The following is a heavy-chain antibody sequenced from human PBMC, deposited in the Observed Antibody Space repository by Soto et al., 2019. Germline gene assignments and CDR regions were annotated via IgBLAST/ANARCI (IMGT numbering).Heavy chain of an antibody. CDR2: ISGSGTST. V-gene: IGHV3-23*01. Sequence: LRLSCAASGSTFSSYVMSWVRQAPGKGLEWVSTISGSGTSTYYVDSVKGRFTISRDNSKNTLYLQVNSLRAEDTAVYYCAKDLCTYSSGSCYFDYWGQGTLVTVSS. CDR1: GSTFSSYV. D-gene: IGHD6-19*01. CDR3: AKDLCTYSSGSCYFDY. J-gene: IGHJ4*02.